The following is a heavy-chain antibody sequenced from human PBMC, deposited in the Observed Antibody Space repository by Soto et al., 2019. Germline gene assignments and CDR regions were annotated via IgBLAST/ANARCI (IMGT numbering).Heavy chain of an antibody. V-gene: IGHV3-23*01. J-gene: IGHJ6*02. Sequence: EVQLLESGGGLVQPGGSLRLSCAASGFTFSSYAMSWVRQAPGKGLEWVSAISGSGGSTYYADSVKGRFTISRDNSKNTLYLQMNSLRAEDTAVYYCARARQIRRTQTYYHYGMDVWGQGTTVTVSS. CDR1: GFTFSSYA. CDR2: ISGSGGST. D-gene: IGHD2-15*01. CDR3: ARARQIRRTQTYYHYGMDV.